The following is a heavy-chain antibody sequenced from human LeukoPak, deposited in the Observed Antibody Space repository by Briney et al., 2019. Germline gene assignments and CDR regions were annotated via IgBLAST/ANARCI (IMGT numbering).Heavy chain of an antibody. CDR2: IKSNSGGT. D-gene: IGHD2-15*01. J-gene: IGHJ4*02. CDR3: ARDSPYCSGGSCYFDY. Sequence: ASVKVSCKASGYTFSDYYMHWVRQAPGQGLEWMGWIKSNSGGTKYAQKFQGRVTMTRDTSISTAYMELSSLRSDDTAVYYCARDSPYCSGGSCYFDYWGQGTLVTVSS. V-gene: IGHV1-2*02. CDR1: GYTFSDYY.